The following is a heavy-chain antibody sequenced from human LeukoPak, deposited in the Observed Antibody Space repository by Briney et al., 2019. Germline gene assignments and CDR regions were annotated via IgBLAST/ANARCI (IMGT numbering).Heavy chain of an antibody. CDR3: AIMHGYYDGSGYWVQ. J-gene: IGHJ1*01. CDR1: GFTFGSYG. V-gene: IGHV3-23*01. CDR2: ITPNADRT. D-gene: IGHD3-22*01. Sequence: GGSLRLSCAASGFTFGSYGMSWVRQAPGKGLEWVSFITPNADRTSYADSVEGRFTISRDNPKNTVYMQMNSLRDEDTAVYYCAIMHGYYDGSGYWVQWGQGTLVTVSS.